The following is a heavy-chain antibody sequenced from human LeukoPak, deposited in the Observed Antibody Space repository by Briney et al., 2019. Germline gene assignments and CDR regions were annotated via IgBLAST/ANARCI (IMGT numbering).Heavy chain of an antibody. CDR2: IGASGGST. CDR1: GFTFSSYA. D-gene: IGHD2-2*03. Sequence: GGSLRLSCVASGFTFSSYAMSWVRQAPGKGLEWVSGIGASGGSTYYADSVKGRFTISGDNSKNTLYLQMNSLRAEDTAVYHCAKVGYCSSTSCPRYYYYGLAVWGQGTTVTVSS. V-gene: IGHV3-23*01. CDR3: AKVGYCSSTSCPRYYYYGLAV. J-gene: IGHJ6*02.